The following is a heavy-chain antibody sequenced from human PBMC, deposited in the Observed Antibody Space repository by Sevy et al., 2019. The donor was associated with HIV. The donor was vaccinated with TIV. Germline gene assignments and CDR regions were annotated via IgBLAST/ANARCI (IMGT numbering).Heavy chain of an antibody. J-gene: IGHJ6*02. CDR1: GLTFRNLW. V-gene: IGHV3-7*01. CDR3: ARSYCGSGTSYGMDV. Sequence: GGSLRLSCAVSGLTFRNLWMSWVRQAPGKGLEWVANIKQDGSDKYYVDSVRGRFTISRDNAKNSLFLQVNSLRADDTDVYYCARSYCGSGTSYGMDVWGRGTTVTVSS. CDR2: IKQDGSDK. D-gene: IGHD3-10*01.